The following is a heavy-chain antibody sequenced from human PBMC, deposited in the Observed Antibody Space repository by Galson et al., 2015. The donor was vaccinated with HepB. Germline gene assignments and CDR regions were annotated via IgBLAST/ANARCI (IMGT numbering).Heavy chain of an antibody. D-gene: IGHD2-2*01. Sequence: QSGAEVKKPGASVKVSCKASGYTFTSYGIGWVRQAPGQGLEWMGWISAYNGNTNYAQKLQGRVTMTTDTSTSTAYMELRSLRSDDTAVYYCASDLYCSSTSCRSYYYYGMDVWGQGTTVTVSS. CDR3: ASDLYCSSTSCRSYYYYGMDV. V-gene: IGHV1-18*01. CDR1: GYTFTSYG. J-gene: IGHJ6*02. CDR2: ISAYNGNT.